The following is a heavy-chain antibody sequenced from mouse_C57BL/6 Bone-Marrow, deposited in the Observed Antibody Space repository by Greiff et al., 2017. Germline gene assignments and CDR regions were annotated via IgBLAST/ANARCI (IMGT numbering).Heavy chain of an antibody. J-gene: IGHJ3*01. CDR3: ARHGYYLFAY. CDR2: INSDGGST. V-gene: IGHV5-2*01. D-gene: IGHD2-3*01. CDR1: EYEFPSHD. Sequence: EVQGVESGGGLVQPGESLKLSCESTEYEFPSHDMSWVRKTPEKRLELVAAINSDGGSTYYPDTLERRFILSRDNTKKTLYRQMSSLRSDDTAVCYCARHGYYLFAYWGQGTLVTVSA.